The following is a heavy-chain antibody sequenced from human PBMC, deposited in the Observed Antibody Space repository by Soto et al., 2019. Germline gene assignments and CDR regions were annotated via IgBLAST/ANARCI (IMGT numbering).Heavy chain of an antibody. CDR1: GGSFSGYY. D-gene: IGHD5-18*01. J-gene: IGHJ4*02. CDR3: ARQSGETYTPMDH. CDR2: INHIVST. Sequence: SETLSLTCAVYGGSFSGYYWSWIRQPPGKGLEWIGEINHIVSTNYNPSLKIRVTLSLDPSKNQFSLKLSFVTAADTAVYYCARQSGETYTPMDHWGQGTLVTVSS. V-gene: IGHV4-34*01.